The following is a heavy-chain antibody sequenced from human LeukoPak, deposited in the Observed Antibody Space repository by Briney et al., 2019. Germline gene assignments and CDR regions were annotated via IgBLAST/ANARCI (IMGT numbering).Heavy chain of an antibody. CDR3: ARALIPGIAAAGTELDY. V-gene: IGHV4-59*01. Sequence: SETLSLTCAVYGGSISSYYWSWIRQPPGKGLEWIGYIYYSGSTNYNPSLKSRVTISVDTSKNQFSLKLSSVTAADTAVYYCARALIPGIAAAGTELDYWGQGTLVTASS. J-gene: IGHJ4*02. D-gene: IGHD6-13*01. CDR1: GGSISSYY. CDR2: IYYSGST.